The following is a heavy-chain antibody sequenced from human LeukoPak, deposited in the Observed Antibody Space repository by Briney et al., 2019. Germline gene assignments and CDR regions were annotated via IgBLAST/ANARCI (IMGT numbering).Heavy chain of an antibody. V-gene: IGHV3-30*04. Sequence: GGSLRLSCAASVLTLNNDAMHRVRQAPGEGVQWVADISYVGRKKYYADSVKGRFTISRDNINNTLSLQKNILRAEDTAVYYCARDSVGRSSGLPPWAPFDYWGQGTLVTVSS. CDR3: ARDSVGRSSGLPPWAPFDY. CDR1: VLTLNNDA. CDR2: ISYVGRKK. D-gene: IGHD3-22*01. J-gene: IGHJ4*02.